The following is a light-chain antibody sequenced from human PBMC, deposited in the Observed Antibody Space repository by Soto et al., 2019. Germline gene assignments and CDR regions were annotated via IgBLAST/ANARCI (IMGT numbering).Light chain of an antibody. CDR2: TAS. V-gene: IGKV1-6*01. J-gene: IGKJ5*01. Sequence: AIQITQSPSSLSASVGDRVTITCRASQGIRSELGWYQQKPGKAPNLLIYTASTLQSGVPSRFSGSGSGTDFTLTISSLQPEDFATYYCQQSYSMPITFGQGTRLEIK. CDR1: QGIRSE. CDR3: QQSYSMPIT.